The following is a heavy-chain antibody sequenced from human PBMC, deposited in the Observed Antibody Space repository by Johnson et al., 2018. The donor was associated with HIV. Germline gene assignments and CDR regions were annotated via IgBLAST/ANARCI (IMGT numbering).Heavy chain of an antibody. D-gene: IGHD4-17*01. CDR3: ARDSTPWGGDYVGYAFDL. CDR1: GFTFSDYY. V-gene: IGHV3-11*04. J-gene: IGHJ3*01. Sequence: VQLVESGGGLVKPGGSLRLSCAASGFTFSDYYMSWIRQAPGKGLECLSYISSSGISIYYIDSVKGRFTISRDNAKNSLYLQMSSLRAEDTAVYFCARDSTPWGGDYVGYAFDLWGQGTIVTVSS. CDR2: ISSSGISI.